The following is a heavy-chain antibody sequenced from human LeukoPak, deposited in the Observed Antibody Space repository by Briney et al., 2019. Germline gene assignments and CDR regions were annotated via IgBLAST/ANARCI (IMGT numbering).Heavy chain of an antibody. D-gene: IGHD3-3*01. J-gene: IGHJ5*02. V-gene: IGHV4-59*01. CDR1: GGSISSYY. Sequence: PSETLSLTCTVSGGSISSYYWSWIRQPPGKGLEWIGYIYYSGSTNYNPSLKSRVTISVDTSKNQFSLKLSSVTAADTAVYYCARLGGIFGAPDWFDPWGQGTLVTVSS. CDR3: ARLGGIFGAPDWFDP. CDR2: IYYSGST.